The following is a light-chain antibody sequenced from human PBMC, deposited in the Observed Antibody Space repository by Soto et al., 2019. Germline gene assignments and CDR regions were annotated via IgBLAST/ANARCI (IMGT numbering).Light chain of an antibody. CDR1: QSVHNNY. V-gene: IGKV3-20*01. Sequence: EIVLTQSPGTPSLSPGDRATLSCRASQSVHNNYLAWYQQKPGQAPRLLIYAASSRATGLPDRFSGSGSGTDFTLTISRLEPEDFAVYYCQQYGSSVMYTFGQGTKLEIK. J-gene: IGKJ2*01. CDR3: QQYGSSVMYT. CDR2: AAS.